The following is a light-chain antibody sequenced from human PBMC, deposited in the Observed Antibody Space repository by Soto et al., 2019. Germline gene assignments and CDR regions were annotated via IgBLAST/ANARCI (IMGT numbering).Light chain of an antibody. CDR3: QQYYSSRT. CDR2: GGS. J-gene: IGKJ1*01. Sequence: EIVLTQSPGTVSLSPGERATLSCRASQSVGSRWLAWYQQKPGQAPRVLIYGGSNRATGIPDRFSGSGFGSDFTLTISRLEPDDFAVYYCQQYYSSRTFGQGTKVEMK. V-gene: IGKV3-20*01. CDR1: QSVGSRW.